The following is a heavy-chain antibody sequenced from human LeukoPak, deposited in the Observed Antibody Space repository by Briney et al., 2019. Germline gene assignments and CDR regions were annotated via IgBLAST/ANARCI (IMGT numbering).Heavy chain of an antibody. CDR2: INPNSGGT. Sequence: ASVKVSCKASGYTFTGYYMHWVRQAPGQGLEWMGWINPNSGGTNYAQKFQGRVTMTRDTSISTAYMELSRLRSDDTAVYYCARDRGEEDIEDYYYYYYMDVWGKGTTVTVSS. V-gene: IGHV1-2*02. CDR3: ARDRGEEDIEDYYYYYYMDV. J-gene: IGHJ6*03. D-gene: IGHD2-15*01. CDR1: GYTFTGYY.